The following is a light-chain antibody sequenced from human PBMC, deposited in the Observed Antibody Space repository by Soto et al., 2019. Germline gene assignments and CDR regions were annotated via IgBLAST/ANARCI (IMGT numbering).Light chain of an antibody. Sequence: QSVLTQPPSASGTPGQRVTISCSGSSSNIGSSSVNWYQQLPGTAPKLLIYNNNQWPSGVPDRFSGSKSGTSASLAISGLQSDDEADYYCAAWDVSLNGLYVFGTGTKVTVL. CDR3: AAWDVSLNGLYV. V-gene: IGLV1-44*01. CDR2: NNN. CDR1: SSNIGSSS. J-gene: IGLJ1*01.